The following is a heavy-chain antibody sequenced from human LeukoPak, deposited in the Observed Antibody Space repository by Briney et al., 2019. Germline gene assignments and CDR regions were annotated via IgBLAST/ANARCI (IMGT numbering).Heavy chain of an antibody. CDR2: INPNSGGT. Sequence: ASVKVSCRASGYTFTDYYMHWVRQAPGQGLEWMGWINPNSGGTNYAQKFQGRVTMTRDTSISTAYMNLSRLRSDATAVYYCARGGVRFGELLPDYWGQGTLVTVSS. J-gene: IGHJ4*02. V-gene: IGHV1-2*02. D-gene: IGHD3-10*01. CDR3: ARGGVRFGELLPDY. CDR1: GYTFTDYY.